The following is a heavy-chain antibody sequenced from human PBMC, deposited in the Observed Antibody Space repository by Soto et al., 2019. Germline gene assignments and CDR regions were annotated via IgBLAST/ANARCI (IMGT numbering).Heavy chain of an antibody. D-gene: IGHD3-10*01. CDR2: ISYDGSNK. CDR1: GFPFSSYS. J-gene: IGHJ6*02. CDR3: YTLDGLHCYRMAV. Sequence: PGGSLRLSCAASGFPFSSYSMHLVRQAPGKGLECVSVISYDGSNKYYADSVKGRFTISRDNSKNTMYLQMTSLRAEDTAVYYGYTLDGLHCYRMAVWGQGTPVTLSS. V-gene: IGHV3-30-3*01.